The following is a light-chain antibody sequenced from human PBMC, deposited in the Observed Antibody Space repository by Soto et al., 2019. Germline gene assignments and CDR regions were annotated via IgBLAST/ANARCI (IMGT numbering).Light chain of an antibody. J-gene: IGLJ2*01. CDR1: SSDVGGYNY. Sequence: QSALTQTASVSGSPGQSITISCIGTSSDVGGYNYVSWYQQHPGKAPKLMIYDVSNRPSGVSNRFSGSKSGNTASLTISGLQAEDEADYYCSSYTSSSTVVFGGGTKLTVL. V-gene: IGLV2-14*01. CDR2: DVS. CDR3: SSYTSSSTVV.